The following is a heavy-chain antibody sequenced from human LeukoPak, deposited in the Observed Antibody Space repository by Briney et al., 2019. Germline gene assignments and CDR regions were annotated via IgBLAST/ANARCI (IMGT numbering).Heavy chain of an antibody. J-gene: IGHJ4*02. CDR1: GFTFSTFA. Sequence: GGSLRLSCSVSGFTFSTFAMHWVRQAPGKGLEYVSGISSNGGSTYYADSVKGRFTISRDNSKNTLYLQMSSLRTEDTAVYYCVKDTARVPGDYWGRGALVTVSS. V-gene: IGHV3-64D*06. D-gene: IGHD5-18*01. CDR3: VKDTARVPGDY. CDR2: ISSNGGST.